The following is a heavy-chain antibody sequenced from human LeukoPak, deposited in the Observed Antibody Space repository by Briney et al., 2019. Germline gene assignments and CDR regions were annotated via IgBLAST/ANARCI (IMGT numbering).Heavy chain of an antibody. CDR1: GGSFSGYY. J-gene: IGHJ4*02. Sequence: SETLSLTCAVYGGSFSGYYWSWIRRPPGKGLEWIGSIYYSGSTYYNPSLKSRVTISVDTSKNQFSLKLSSVTAADTAVYYCARGRFLEMATIEYWGQGTLVTVSS. CDR3: ARGRFLEMATIEY. V-gene: IGHV4-34*01. D-gene: IGHD5-24*01. CDR2: IYYSGST.